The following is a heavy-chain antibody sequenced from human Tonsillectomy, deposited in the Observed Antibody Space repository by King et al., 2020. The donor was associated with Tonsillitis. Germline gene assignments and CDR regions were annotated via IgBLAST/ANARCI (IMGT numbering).Heavy chain of an antibody. CDR1: GDSISSYY. CDR2: VYYSGST. Sequence: VQLQESGPGLVKPSETLSLTCTVSGDSISSYYWNWIRQFPGKGLEWIGFVYYSGSTNYNPSLKSRVTISVDTSKNQFSLNLSPVTAADTAVYYCARTGGLYWYFDLWGRGTLVTVSS. J-gene: IGHJ2*01. V-gene: IGHV4-59*01. CDR3: ARTGGLYWYFDL. D-gene: IGHD1-14*01.